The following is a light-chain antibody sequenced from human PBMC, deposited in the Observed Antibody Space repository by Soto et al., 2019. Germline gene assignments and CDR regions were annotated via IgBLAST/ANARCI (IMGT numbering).Light chain of an antibody. Sequence: DIQMTQSPSSLSASVGDRVTITCQASQGITKSLNWYQQKPGKAPKLPIYDASILETGVPSRFTGSGSGTDFTFTISGLQPEDIATYYCQQHEDLPLTFGPGTKVNIK. J-gene: IGKJ3*01. CDR2: DAS. CDR1: QGITKS. V-gene: IGKV1-33*01. CDR3: QQHEDLPLT.